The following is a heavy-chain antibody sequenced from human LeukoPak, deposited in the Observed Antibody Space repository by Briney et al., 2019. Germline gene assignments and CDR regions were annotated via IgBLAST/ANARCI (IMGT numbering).Heavy chain of an antibody. J-gene: IGHJ6*03. V-gene: IGHV3-11*04. Sequence: GGSLRLSCAASGFTFSDYYMSWIRQAPGKGLEWLSYISSSGTTIYYADSVQGRFTISRDNAKNSLFLQMNSLSADDTAVYYCARDKRIESSGYYQSYYYYMDVWGRGTTVTVS. CDR3: ARDKRIESSGYYQSYYYYMDV. CDR2: ISSSGTTI. CDR1: GFTFSDYY. D-gene: IGHD3-22*01.